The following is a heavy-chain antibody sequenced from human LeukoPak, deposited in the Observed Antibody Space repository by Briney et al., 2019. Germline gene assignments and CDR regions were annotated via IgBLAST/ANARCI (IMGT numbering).Heavy chain of an antibody. CDR3: AKDLGLYTSIWYLDY. D-gene: IGHD6-13*01. Sequence: GGSLRLSCAASGFTFSSYAMSGVRPAPGKGLEWGSDISGSGTSTHYADSVKGGFTISRDNTRNQLYLQMDSLRADDTAVYYCAKDLGLYTSIWYLDYWGQGTLVTVSS. CDR1: GFTFSSYA. CDR2: ISGSGTST. J-gene: IGHJ4*02. V-gene: IGHV3-23*01.